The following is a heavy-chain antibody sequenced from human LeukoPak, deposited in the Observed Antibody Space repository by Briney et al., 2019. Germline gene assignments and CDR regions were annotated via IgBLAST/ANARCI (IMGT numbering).Heavy chain of an antibody. J-gene: IGHJ3*02. CDR3: ARALYCSSTSCYPDAFDI. Sequence: QDGSEKYYVDSVKGRFTISRDNAKNSVYLQMNSLRVEDTAVYYCARALYCSSTSCYPDAFDIWGQGTMVTVSS. V-gene: IGHV3-7*01. CDR2: QDGSEK. D-gene: IGHD2-2*01.